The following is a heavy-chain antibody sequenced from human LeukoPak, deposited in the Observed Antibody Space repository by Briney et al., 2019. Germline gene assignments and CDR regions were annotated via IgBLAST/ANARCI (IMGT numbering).Heavy chain of an antibody. CDR1: GFTFSSDA. J-gene: IGHJ4*02. CDR2: ISYDGSNK. CDR3: ARIKAIDY. Sequence: GGSLRLSCAASGFTFSSDAMHWVRQAPGKGLEWVAVISYDGSNKYYADSVKGRFTISRDNSKNTLYLQMNSLRAEDTAVYYCARIKAIDYWGQGTLVTVSS. V-gene: IGHV3-30*04.